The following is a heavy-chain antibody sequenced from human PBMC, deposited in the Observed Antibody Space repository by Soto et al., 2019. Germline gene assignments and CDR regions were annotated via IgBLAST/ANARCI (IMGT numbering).Heavy chain of an antibody. J-gene: IGHJ6*02. CDR1: GGSFSGYY. D-gene: IGHD2-2*01. CDR3: ARCCWQTREYYYGMYF. V-gene: IGHV4-34*01. Sequence: SETLSLTCAVYGGSFSGYYWSWIRQPPGKGLEWIGEINHSGSTNYNPSLKSRVTISVDTSKNQFSLKLSSVTAADTAVYYCARCCWQTREYYYGMYFWGQGTTVTVSS. CDR2: INHSGST.